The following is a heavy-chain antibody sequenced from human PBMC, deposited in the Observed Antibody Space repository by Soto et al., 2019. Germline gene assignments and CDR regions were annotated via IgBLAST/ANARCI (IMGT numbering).Heavy chain of an antibody. J-gene: IGHJ4*02. D-gene: IGHD2-15*01. Sequence: PGGSLRLSCAASGFTFSSYGMHWVRQAPGKGLEWVAVISYDGSNKYYADSVKGRFTISRDNSKNTLYLQMNSLRAEDTAVYYCAKDYSILITQLGNPDYWGQGTLVTVSS. CDR3: AKDYSILITQLGNPDY. CDR2: ISYDGSNK. V-gene: IGHV3-30*18. CDR1: GFTFSSYG.